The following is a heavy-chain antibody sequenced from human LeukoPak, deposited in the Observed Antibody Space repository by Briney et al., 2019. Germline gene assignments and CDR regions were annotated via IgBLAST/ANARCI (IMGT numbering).Heavy chain of an antibody. J-gene: IGHJ6*04. CDR3: ARDRNVVVPAATRDV. D-gene: IGHD2-2*01. CDR2: ISSSSSYI. CDR1: GFTFSSYS. V-gene: IGHV3-21*01. Sequence: GGSLRLSCAASGFTFSSYSMNWVRRAPGKGLEWASSISSSSSYIYYADSVKGRFTISRDNAKNSLYLQMNSLRAEDTAVYYCARDRNVVVPAATRDVWGKGTTVTVSS.